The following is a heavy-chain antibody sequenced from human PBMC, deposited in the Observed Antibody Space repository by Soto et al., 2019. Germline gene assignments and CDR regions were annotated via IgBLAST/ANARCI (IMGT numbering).Heavy chain of an antibody. V-gene: IGHV4-34*01. J-gene: IGHJ4*02. Sequence: SETLSLTCAVYGGSFSGYYWSWIRQPPGKGLEWIGEINHSGSTNYNPSLKSRVTISVDTSKNQFSLKLSSMTAADTAVYYCARERNKGKVDYWGQGTLVTVSS. CDR2: INHSGST. CDR1: GGSFSGYY. CDR3: ARERNKGKVDY.